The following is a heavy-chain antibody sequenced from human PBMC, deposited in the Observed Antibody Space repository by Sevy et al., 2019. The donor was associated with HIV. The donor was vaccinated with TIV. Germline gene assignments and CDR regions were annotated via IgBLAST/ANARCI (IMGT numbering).Heavy chain of an antibody. D-gene: IGHD5-18*01. V-gene: IGHV3-11*06. Sequence: GGSLRLSCTASKFTFSDYYMSWIRQAPGKGLEWVSYISSSSTYTNNADSVKGRFTISRDNAKNSLYLQLNSLRAEDTAVYYCARVRYNFGQKYFDYWGQGTLVTVSS. J-gene: IGHJ4*02. CDR1: KFTFSDYY. CDR2: ISSSSTYT. CDR3: ARVRYNFGQKYFDY.